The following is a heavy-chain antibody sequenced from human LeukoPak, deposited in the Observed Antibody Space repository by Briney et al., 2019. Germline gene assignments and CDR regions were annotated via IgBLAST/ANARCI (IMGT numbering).Heavy chain of an antibody. V-gene: IGHV3-7*01. Sequence: GGSLRLSCVASGITFRNYWMSWVRQAPGKGLEWVANIKQDGSEKYYVDSVRGRFTISRDNAKSSLYLQMNSLRAEDTAVYYCARGSGYRDAFDIWGQGTMVTVSS. D-gene: IGHD3-3*01. CDR1: GITFRNYW. CDR2: IKQDGSEK. CDR3: ARGSGYRDAFDI. J-gene: IGHJ3*02.